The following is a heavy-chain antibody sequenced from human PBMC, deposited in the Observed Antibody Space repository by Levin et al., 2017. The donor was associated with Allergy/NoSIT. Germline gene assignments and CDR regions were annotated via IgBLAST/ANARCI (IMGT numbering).Heavy chain of an antibody. CDR1: GFTVSSNY. CDR2: IYSGGYT. V-gene: IGHV3-66*02. Sequence: LSLTCAASGFTVSSNYMSWVRQAPGKGLEWVSVIYSGGYTYYADSVKGRFTILRDNSKNTVYLQMSSLRAEDTAMYYCARDRNSGYDVFDYWGQGTLVIVSS. D-gene: IGHD5-12*01. J-gene: IGHJ4*02. CDR3: ARDRNSGYDVFDY.